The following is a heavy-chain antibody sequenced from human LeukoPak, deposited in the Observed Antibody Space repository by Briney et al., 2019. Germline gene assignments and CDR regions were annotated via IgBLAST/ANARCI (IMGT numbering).Heavy chain of an antibody. Sequence: PGGSLRLSCVASGFSFSKSWMHWVRQAPGKGLLWVSRINTDGTDIKYADSVEVRLTISRDNAKNTLYLQMHTLSAADTAVYYCARDQTQAGPTTVDYWGQGTLVTVSS. CDR1: GFSFSKSW. CDR2: INTDGTDI. D-gene: IGHD1-14*01. J-gene: IGHJ4*02. V-gene: IGHV3-74*03. CDR3: ARDQTQAGPTTVDY.